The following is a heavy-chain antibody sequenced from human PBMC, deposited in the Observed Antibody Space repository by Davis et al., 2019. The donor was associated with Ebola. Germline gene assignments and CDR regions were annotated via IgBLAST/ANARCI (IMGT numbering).Heavy chain of an antibody. D-gene: IGHD3-16*01. Sequence: AASVKVSCKASGYTFTSYGISWVRQAPGQGLEWMGWISAYNGNTNYAQKLQGRVTMTTDTSTSTAYMELRSLRSDDTTVYYCARDRNFGVRGYYYYGMDVWGQGTTVTVSS. CDR2: ISAYNGNT. J-gene: IGHJ6*02. CDR1: GYTFTSYG. CDR3: ARDRNFGVRGYYYYGMDV. V-gene: IGHV1-18*01.